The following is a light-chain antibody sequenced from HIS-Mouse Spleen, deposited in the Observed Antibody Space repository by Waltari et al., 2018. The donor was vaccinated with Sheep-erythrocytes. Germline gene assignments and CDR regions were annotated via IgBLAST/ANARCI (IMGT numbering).Light chain of an antibody. Sequence: QSALTQPRSVSGSPGQSVTISCTGTSSDVGGYNYVSWYQQHPGKAPKLMIYDVSKLPSGVPDRFAGSKSGNTASLTISGLQAEEEADYCCCSYAGSYNHVFATVTKVTVL. CDR1: SSDVGGYNY. CDR3: CSYAGSYNHV. V-gene: IGLV2-11*01. J-gene: IGLJ1*01. CDR2: DVS.